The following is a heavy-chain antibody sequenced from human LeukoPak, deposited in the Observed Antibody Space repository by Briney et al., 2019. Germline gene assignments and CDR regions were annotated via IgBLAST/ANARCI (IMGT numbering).Heavy chain of an antibody. D-gene: IGHD3-3*01. V-gene: IGHV4-34*01. CDR1: GGSFSGYY. CDR3: ATVKSGYWPYYFDY. J-gene: IGHJ4*02. Sequence: SETLSLTCAVYGGSFSGYYWSWIRQPPGKGLEWIGEINHSGSTNYNPSLKSRVTISVDTSKNQFSLKLSSVTAADTAVYYCATVKSGYWPYYFDYWGQGTLVTVSS. CDR2: INHSGST.